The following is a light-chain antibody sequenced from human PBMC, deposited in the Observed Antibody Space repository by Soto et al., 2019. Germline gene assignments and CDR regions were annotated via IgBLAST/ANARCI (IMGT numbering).Light chain of an antibody. CDR3: QQYAASPLT. J-gene: IGKJ1*01. V-gene: IGKV3-20*01. CDR2: DAS. Sequence: ENVLTQSPGTLSSSPGERATLSCRASQSVGRNYLAWYQQKPGQAPRLLIFDASSRATGIPDRFSGGGSGTDFTLTINRVEPEDFAVFYCQQYAASPLTFGQGTKVEIK. CDR1: QSVGRNY.